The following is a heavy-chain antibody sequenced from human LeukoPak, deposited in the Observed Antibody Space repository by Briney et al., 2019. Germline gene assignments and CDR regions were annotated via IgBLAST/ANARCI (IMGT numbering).Heavy chain of an antibody. CDR2: ISYDGSNK. Sequence: GGSLRLSCAASGFTFSSYAMHWVRQAPGKGLEWVAVISYDGSNKYYADSVKGRFTISRDNSKNTLYLQMNSLRAKDTAVYYCAKDPDLVLWGQGTLVTVSS. J-gene: IGHJ4*02. CDR3: AKDPDLVL. CDR1: GFTFSSYA. D-gene: IGHD6-13*01. V-gene: IGHV3-30-3*01.